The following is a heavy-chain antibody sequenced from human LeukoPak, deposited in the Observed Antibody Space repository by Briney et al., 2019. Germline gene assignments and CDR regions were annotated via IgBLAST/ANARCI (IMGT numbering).Heavy chain of an antibody. CDR1: GFTFSSYA. J-gene: IGHJ4*02. CDR2: ISSGGVYE. D-gene: IGHD3-10*01. V-gene: IGHV3-30*01. Sequence: GGSLRLFCAASGFTFSSYAMHWVRQAPGKGLEWVSIISSGGVYEYYADSVKGRFTISRDNSKNTLYLQLNSLRTEDTAVYYCARDSTYYYDSGSSGPHYFDNWGQGTLVTVSS. CDR3: ARDSTYYYDSGSSGPHYFDN.